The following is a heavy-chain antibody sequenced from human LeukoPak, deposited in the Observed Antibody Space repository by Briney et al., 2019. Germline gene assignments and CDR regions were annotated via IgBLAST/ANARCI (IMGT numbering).Heavy chain of an antibody. Sequence: GGSLRLSCAASGFTFSSYAMHWVRQAPGKGLEWVAVISYDGSNKYYADSVKGRFTTSRDNSKNTLYLQMNSLRAEDTAVYYCASTSGYDYPFDYWGQGTLVTVSS. CDR1: GFTFSSYA. CDR2: ISYDGSNK. CDR3: ASTSGYDYPFDY. V-gene: IGHV3-30-3*01. J-gene: IGHJ4*02. D-gene: IGHD5-12*01.